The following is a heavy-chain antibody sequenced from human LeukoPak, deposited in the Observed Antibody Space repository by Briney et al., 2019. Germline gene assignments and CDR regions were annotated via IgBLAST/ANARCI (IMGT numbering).Heavy chain of an antibody. CDR1: GFTFSNYW. CDR3: ARCGRSDWYFDL. J-gene: IGHJ2*01. D-gene: IGHD1-26*01. V-gene: IGHV3-7*04. CDR2: IKQDGYEK. Sequence: PGGSLRLSCAVPGFTFSNYWISWVRQAPGQGLEWVANIKQDGYEKYYVDSVRGRFTISRDNAKNSLFLQMNILRAEDTAVYYCARCGRSDWYFDLWGRGTLVAVSS.